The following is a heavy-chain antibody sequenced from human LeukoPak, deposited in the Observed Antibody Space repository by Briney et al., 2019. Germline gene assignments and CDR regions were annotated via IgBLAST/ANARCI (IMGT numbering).Heavy chain of an antibody. J-gene: IGHJ3*02. D-gene: IGHD3-22*01. CDR3: ARVRLYYYDCSGYYSGAFDI. V-gene: IGHV1-46*01. CDR2: INPSGGST. CDR1: GYTFTGYY. Sequence: ASVKVSCKASGYTFTGYYMHWVRQDPGQGLEWMGIINPSGGSTSYAQKFQGRVTMTRDTSTSTVYMELSSLRSEDTAVYYCARVRLYYYDCSGYYSGAFDIWGQGTMVTVSS.